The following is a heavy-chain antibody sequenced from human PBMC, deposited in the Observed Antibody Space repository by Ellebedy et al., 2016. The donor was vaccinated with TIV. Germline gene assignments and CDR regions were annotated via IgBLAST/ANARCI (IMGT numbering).Heavy chain of an antibody. Sequence: MPSETLSLTCTVSGGSISSSSYYWGWIRQPPGKGLEWIGSIYYSGSTYYNPSLKSRVTISVDTSKNQFPLKLSSVTAADTAVYYCARHRSSGGGWFDPWGQGTLVTVSS. CDR3: ARHRSSGGGWFDP. D-gene: IGHD3-10*01. V-gene: IGHV4-39*01. J-gene: IGHJ5*02. CDR2: IYYSGST. CDR1: GGSISSSSYY.